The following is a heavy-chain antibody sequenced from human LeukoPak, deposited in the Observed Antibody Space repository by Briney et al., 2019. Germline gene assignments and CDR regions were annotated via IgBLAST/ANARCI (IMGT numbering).Heavy chain of an antibody. CDR3: ARAFPEGFCSSTSCLEGFDF. J-gene: IGHJ4*02. D-gene: IGHD2-2*01. CDR1: GGSISSGDYY. V-gene: IGHV4-30-4*01. Sequence: SETLSLPCTVSGGSISSGDYYWTWIRQPPGKGLEWIGYIYYSGSAYYNPSLKSRVFISVDLSKNQFSLEVKSVTAADTAVYYCARAFPEGFCSSTSCLEGFDFWGQGSLVIVSS. CDR2: IYYSGSA.